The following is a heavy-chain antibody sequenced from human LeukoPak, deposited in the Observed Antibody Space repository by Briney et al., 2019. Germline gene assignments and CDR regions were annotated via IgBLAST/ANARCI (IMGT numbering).Heavy chain of an antibody. CDR3: AREYCGGDCYPDY. J-gene: IGHJ4*02. CDR2: ISYDGSNK. CDR1: GFTFSSYA. V-gene: IGHV3-30*01. D-gene: IGHD2-21*02. Sequence: GGSLRLSCAASGFTFSSYAMHWVRQAPGKGLEWVAVISYDGSNKYYADSVKGRFTISRDNSKNTLYLQMNSLRAEDTAVYYCAREYCGGDCYPDYWGQGTLVTVSS.